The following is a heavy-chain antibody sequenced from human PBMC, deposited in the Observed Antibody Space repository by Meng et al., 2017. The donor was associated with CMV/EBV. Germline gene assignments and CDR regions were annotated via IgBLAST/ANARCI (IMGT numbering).Heavy chain of an antibody. CDR3: ARGSCSSISCPYGMDV. CDR2: ISSNGGST. V-gene: IGHV3-64*02. CDR1: GFTFSSYA. D-gene: IGHD2-2*01. J-gene: IGHJ6*02. Sequence: GESLKISCAASGFTFSSYAMHWVRQAPGKGLEYVSAISSNGGSTYYADSVKGRFTISRDNSKNTLYLQMGSLRAEDMAVYCCARGSCSSISCPYGMDVWGQGTTVTVSS.